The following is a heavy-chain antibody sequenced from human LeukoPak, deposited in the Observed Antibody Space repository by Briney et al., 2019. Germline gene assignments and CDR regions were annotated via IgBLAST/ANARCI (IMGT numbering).Heavy chain of an antibody. CDR2: IRSSGSTI. V-gene: IGHV3-11*04. D-gene: IGHD6-19*01. Sequence: SGGSLRLSCAASGFTFSDFYMSWIRQAPGKGLEWVAYIRSSGSTISYADSVKGRFTISRDNAKNSLYLQMNSLRAEDTAVYYCARDMGVEVPGTLNIYYLYMDVWGKGTTVTVSS. CDR3: ARDMGVEVPGTLNIYYLYMDV. J-gene: IGHJ6*03. CDR1: GFTFSDFY.